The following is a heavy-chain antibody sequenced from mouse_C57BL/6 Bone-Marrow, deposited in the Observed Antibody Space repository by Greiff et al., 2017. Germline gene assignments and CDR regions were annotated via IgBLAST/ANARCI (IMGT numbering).Heavy chain of an antibody. V-gene: IGHV14-3*01. J-gene: IGHJ2*01. CDR2: IDPENGNT. Sequence: VQLQQSVAELVRPGASVKLSCTASGFNIKNTYMHWVKQRPEQGLEWIGRIDPENGNTKYDQKFQGKATLTADTSSNTAYLQLSRLTSEDTAIYYCARITTVVANFDYWGQGTTLTVSS. D-gene: IGHD1-1*01. CDR3: ARITTVVANFDY. CDR1: GFNIKNTY.